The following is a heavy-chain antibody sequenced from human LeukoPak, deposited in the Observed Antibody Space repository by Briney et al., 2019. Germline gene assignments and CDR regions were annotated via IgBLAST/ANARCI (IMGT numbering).Heavy chain of an antibody. CDR1: GGSITSYY. Sequence: SETLSLTCTVSGGSITSYYWTWIRQSAGKGLEWTGRIYRSGSTNYNPSLKSRVTMSIDTSKNQFSLRLSSVAAADTAVYYCTRDSGTTGEVKFDPWGQGTLVTVSS. CDR2: IYRSGST. D-gene: IGHD3-10*01. CDR3: TRDSGTTGEVKFDP. V-gene: IGHV4-4*07. J-gene: IGHJ5*02.